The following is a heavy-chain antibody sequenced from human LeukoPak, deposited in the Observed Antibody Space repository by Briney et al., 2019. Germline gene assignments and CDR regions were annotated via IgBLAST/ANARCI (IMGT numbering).Heavy chain of an antibody. D-gene: IGHD6-19*01. CDR1: GGSISSSNW. CDR3: ARLHLVSSGWYPMADS. J-gene: IGHJ4*02. CDR2: IYHSGST. V-gene: IGHV4-4*02. Sequence: NPSGTLSLTCAVSGGSISSSNWWSWVRQPPGQGLEWIGEIYHSGSTNYNPSLKSRVTISVDKSKNQFSLKLSSVTAADTAVYYCARLHLVSSGWYPMADSWGQGTLVTVSS.